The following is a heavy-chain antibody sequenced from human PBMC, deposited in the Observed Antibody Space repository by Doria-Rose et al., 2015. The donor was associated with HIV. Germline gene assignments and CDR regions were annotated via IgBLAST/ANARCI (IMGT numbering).Heavy chain of an antibody. J-gene: IGHJ4*02. CDR1: GVSLSSPGMG. CDR2: IFSDDER. CDR3: ARIKSSRWYHKYYFDF. Sequence: QVTLKESGPVLVKPTETLTLTCTVSGVSLSSPGMGVSWIRQPPGKALEWLANIFSDDERSYKTSLKSRLTISRRTSKSQVALTITDMDPVDTATYYCARIKSSRWYHKYYFDFWGQGALVIVSA. D-gene: IGHD6-13*01. V-gene: IGHV2-26*01.